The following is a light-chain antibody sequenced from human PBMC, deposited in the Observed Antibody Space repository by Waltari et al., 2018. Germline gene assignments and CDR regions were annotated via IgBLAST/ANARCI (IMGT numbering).Light chain of an antibody. CDR1: RGIDSY. J-gene: IGKJ5*01. CDR3: QQSYSPPFT. CDR2: DAS. Sequence: DIQMTQSPSSPSTSVGDRVTITCRASRGIDSYLNWYQQRPGRAPKLLIYDASTLQREVPTRFSGGGIGTDFTLTINNLQPEDFATYFCQQSYSPPFTFGQGTRLEI. V-gene: IGKV1-39*01.